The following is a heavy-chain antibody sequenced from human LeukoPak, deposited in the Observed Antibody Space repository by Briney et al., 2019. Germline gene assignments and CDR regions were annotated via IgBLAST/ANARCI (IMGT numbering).Heavy chain of an antibody. J-gene: IGHJ3*02. CDR1: GYTFTGYY. CDR2: INPNSGGT. V-gene: IGHV1-2*06. Sequence: ASVKVSCKASGYTFTGYYMHWVRQAPGQGLEWMGRINPNSGGTNYAQKFQGRVTMTRDTSISTAYMELSGLRSDDTAVYYCARVHRGYYYDSSGYYDTLGGHAFDIWGQGTMVTVSS. D-gene: IGHD3-22*01. CDR3: ARVHRGYYYDSSGYYDTLGGHAFDI.